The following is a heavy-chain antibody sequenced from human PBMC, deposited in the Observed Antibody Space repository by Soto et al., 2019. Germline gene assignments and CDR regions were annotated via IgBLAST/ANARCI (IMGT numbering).Heavy chain of an antibody. Sequence: EVQLLESGGGLVQPGGSLRLCCAASGFTFSSYAMSWVRQAPGKGLEWVSAISGSGGSTYYADSVKGRFTISRDNSKNTLYLQMNSLRAEDTAGYYCAKVIAAGGTVYWFDPWGQGTLVTVSS. CDR3: AKVIAAGGTVYWFDP. D-gene: IGHD6-13*01. CDR1: GFTFSSYA. CDR2: ISGSGGST. J-gene: IGHJ5*02. V-gene: IGHV3-23*01.